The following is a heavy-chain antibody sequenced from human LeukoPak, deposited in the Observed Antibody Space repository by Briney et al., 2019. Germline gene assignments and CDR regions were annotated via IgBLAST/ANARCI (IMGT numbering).Heavy chain of an antibody. CDR1: GYTFTSYD. D-gene: IGHD2-8*01. CDR2: MNPNSGNT. V-gene: IGHV1-8*01. J-gene: IGHJ5*02. Sequence: ASVKVSCKASGYTFTSYDINWVRQATGQGLEWMGWMNPNSGNTGYAQKFQGRVTMTRNTSISTAYMELSSLRSEDTAVYYCARGLNCTNGVCYTNWFDPWGQGTLVTVSS. CDR3: ARGLNCTNGVCYTNWFDP.